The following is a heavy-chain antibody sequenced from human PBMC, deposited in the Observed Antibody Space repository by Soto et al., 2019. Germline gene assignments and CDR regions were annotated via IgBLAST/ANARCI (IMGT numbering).Heavy chain of an antibody. CDR3: ARAGTRRGYYYGMDV. Sequence: QVQLQESGPGLVKPSETLSLTCTVSGGSVSSGSYYWSWIRQPPGKGLEWIGYIYYSGSTNYNPSLKSRVTISVDTSKNQFSLKLSSVTAADTAVYYCARAGTRRGYYYGMDVWGQGTTVTVSS. CDR2: IYYSGST. CDR1: GGSVSSGSYY. J-gene: IGHJ6*02. V-gene: IGHV4-61*01. D-gene: IGHD1-1*01.